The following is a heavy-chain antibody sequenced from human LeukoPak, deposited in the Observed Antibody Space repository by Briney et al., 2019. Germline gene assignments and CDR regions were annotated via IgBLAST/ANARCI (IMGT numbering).Heavy chain of an antibody. D-gene: IGHD6-13*01. CDR1: GFTFSSYS. Sequence: GGSLRLSCAASGFTFSSYSMNWVRQAPGKGLEWVSYISSSSSTIYYADSVKGRFTISRDNAKNSLYLQMNSLRAEDTAVYYCARGPRVAAAPNWFDPWGQGTLVTVSS. V-gene: IGHV3-48*01. J-gene: IGHJ5*02. CDR3: ARGPRVAAAPNWFDP. CDR2: ISSSSSTI.